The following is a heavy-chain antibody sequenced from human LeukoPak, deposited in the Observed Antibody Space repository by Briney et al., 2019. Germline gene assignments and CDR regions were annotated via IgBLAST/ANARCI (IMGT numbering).Heavy chain of an antibody. D-gene: IGHD1-26*01. CDR3: ARAGSGSYYFDY. J-gene: IGHJ4*02. CDR1: GFTFSSYD. CDR2: IGSAGDI. V-gene: IGHV3-13*04. Sequence: GGSLRLSCVASGFTFSSYDMHWVRQTTGNGLEWVSVIGSAGDIYYSGSVKGRFIISRENAKNSLYLQMNTLRVGDTAVYYCARAGSGSYYFDYWGQGTLITVSS.